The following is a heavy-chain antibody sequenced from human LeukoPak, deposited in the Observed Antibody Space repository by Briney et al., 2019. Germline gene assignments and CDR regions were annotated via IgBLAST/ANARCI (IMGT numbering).Heavy chain of an antibody. CDR3: ARDRGDYDILTGYYWGKFDY. D-gene: IGHD3-9*01. CDR2: IYTSGST. V-gene: IGHV4-4*07. J-gene: IGHJ4*02. Sequence: PSETLSLTCTVSGGSISSYYWSWIRQPAGKGLEWIGRIYTSGSTNYNPSLKSRVTMSVDTSKNQFSLELSSVTAADTAVYYCARDRGDYDILTGYYWGKFDYWGQGTLVTVSS. CDR1: GGSISSYY.